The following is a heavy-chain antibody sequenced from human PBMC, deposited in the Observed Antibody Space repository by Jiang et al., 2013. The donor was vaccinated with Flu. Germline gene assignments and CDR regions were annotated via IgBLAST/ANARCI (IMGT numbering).Heavy chain of an antibody. J-gene: IGHJ3*02. Sequence: VQLVESGGGVVQPGRSLRLSCAASGFTFSSYGMHWVRQAPGKGLEWVAVIWYDGSNKYYADSVKGRFTISRDNSKNTLYLQMNSLRAEDTAVYYCARAPFSYYDSSGYYYPSYAFDIWGRGTMVTVSS. CDR2: IWYDGSNK. CDR1: GFTFSSYG. D-gene: IGHD3-22*01. CDR3: ARAPFSYYDSSGYYYPSYAFDI. V-gene: IGHV3-33*01.